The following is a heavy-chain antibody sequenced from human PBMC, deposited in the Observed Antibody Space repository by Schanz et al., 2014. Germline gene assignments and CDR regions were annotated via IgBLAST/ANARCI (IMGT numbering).Heavy chain of an antibody. J-gene: IGHJ4*02. V-gene: IGHV3-23*04. CDR1: GFTFRGYA. CDR3: ARGGSGSHYRLDY. CDR2: ISASGGTT. Sequence: VQLVESGGGLVQPGGSLRLSCAASGFTFRGYAMSWVRQAPGRGLEWVSAISASGGTTYYADSVKGRFTISRDNSKNTLYLQMNSLRAEDTGLYFCARGGSGSHYRLDYWGQGTLVTVSS. D-gene: IGHD1-26*01.